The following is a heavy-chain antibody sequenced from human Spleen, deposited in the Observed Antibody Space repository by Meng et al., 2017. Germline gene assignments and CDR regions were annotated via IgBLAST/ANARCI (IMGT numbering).Heavy chain of an antibody. D-gene: IGHD3-22*01. CDR2: ISGSGDNT. CDR3: ARSPIDKYDLSALPLDY. V-gene: IGHV3-23*01. CDR1: GFTFSSYV. Sequence: GESLKISCAASGFTFSSYVMSWVRQAPGKGLEWVSTISGSGDNTHHADSVKGRFTISRDNSKNTLYLQMHSLRAEDTAVYYCARSPIDKYDLSALPLDYWGQGTLVTVSS. J-gene: IGHJ4*02.